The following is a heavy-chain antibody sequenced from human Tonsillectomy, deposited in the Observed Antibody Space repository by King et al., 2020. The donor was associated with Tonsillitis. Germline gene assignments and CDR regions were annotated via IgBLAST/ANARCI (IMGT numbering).Heavy chain of an antibody. D-gene: IGHD3-22*01. CDR2: IRGSGGST. CDR3: AKSPELYDSPFDY. V-gene: IGHV3-23*04. CDR1: GFTFSSYA. Sequence: VQLVESGGGLVQPGGSLRLSCAASGFTFSSYAMSWVRQAPGKGLEWVSTIRGSGGSTYYADSVKGRFTISRDNSKNTLFLQMNSLRAEDTAVYYCAKSPELYDSPFDYWGQGTLVTVSA. J-gene: IGHJ4*02.